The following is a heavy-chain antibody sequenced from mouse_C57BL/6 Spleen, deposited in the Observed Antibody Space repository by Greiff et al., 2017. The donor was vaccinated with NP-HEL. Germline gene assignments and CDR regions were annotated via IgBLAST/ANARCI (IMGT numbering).Heavy chain of an antibody. Sequence: VQLQQPGAELVKPGASVKMSCKASGYTFTSYWITWVKQRPGQGLEWIGDIYPGSGSTNYNEKFKSKATLTLDTSSSTAYMQRSSLTSEDSAVYYCARYRYGSSYWYFDVWGTGTTVTVSS. J-gene: IGHJ1*03. V-gene: IGHV1-55*01. CDR1: GYTFTSYW. CDR2: IYPGSGST. D-gene: IGHD1-1*01. CDR3: ARYRYGSSYWYFDV.